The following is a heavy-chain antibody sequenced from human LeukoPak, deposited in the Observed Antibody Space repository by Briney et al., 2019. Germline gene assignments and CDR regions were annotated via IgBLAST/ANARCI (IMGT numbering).Heavy chain of an antibody. CDR2: ISYDGSKK. V-gene: IGHV3-30*04. Sequence: PGRSLRLSCAASGFTFSTYAMHWVRQAPGKGLEWVTIISYDGSKKYYADSVRGRSTISRDNSKNTLYLQMNSLRLEDTALYYCAGGDPYRGYDYPGVWGQGTLVTVSS. CDR1: GFTFSTYA. D-gene: IGHD5-12*01. CDR3: AGGDPYRGYDYPGV. J-gene: IGHJ4*02.